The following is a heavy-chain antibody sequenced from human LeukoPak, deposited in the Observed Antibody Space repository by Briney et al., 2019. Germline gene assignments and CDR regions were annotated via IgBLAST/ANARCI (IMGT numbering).Heavy chain of an antibody. D-gene: IGHD6-19*01. V-gene: IGHV4-59*04. CDR2: IYYSGST. J-gene: IGHJ4*02. CDR1: GGSISSYY. Sequence: SETLSLTCTVSGGSISSYYWSWIRQPPGKGLEWIGYIYYSGSTYYNPSLKNRVTISVDTSKNQFSLKLSSVTAADTAVYYCAGGRSSVLGYWGQGTLVTVSS. CDR3: AGGRSSVLGY.